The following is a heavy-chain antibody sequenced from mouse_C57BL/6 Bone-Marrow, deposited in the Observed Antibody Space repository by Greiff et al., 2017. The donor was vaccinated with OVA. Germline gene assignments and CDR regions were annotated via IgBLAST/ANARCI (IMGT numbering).Heavy chain of an antibody. CDR1: GYTFTDYE. J-gene: IGHJ2*01. CDR3: TRSYSNYGDFDY. Sequence: VQRVESGAELVRPGASVTLSCKASGYTFTDYEMHWVKQTPVHGLEWIGAIDPETGGTAYNQKFKGKAILTADKSSSTAYMELRSLTSEDSAVDYCTRSYSNYGDFDYWGQGTTLTVSS. V-gene: IGHV1-15*01. CDR2: IDPETGGT. D-gene: IGHD2-5*01.